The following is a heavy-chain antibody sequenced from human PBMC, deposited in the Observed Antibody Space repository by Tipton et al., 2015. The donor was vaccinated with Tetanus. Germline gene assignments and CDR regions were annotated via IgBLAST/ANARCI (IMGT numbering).Heavy chain of an antibody. CDR2: TYYTGNT. D-gene: IGHD6-6*01. CDR3: ARRSVSARFDD. CDR1: GGSIRGGGYY. Sequence: TLSLTCTVSGGSIRGGGYYWSWIRQHPERGLEWMGYTYYTGNTYYNPSLKSRVTISVDMSKNQFSLKLRSVTAADTAVYYCARRSVSARFDDWGQGAQVTVCS. J-gene: IGHJ4*02. V-gene: IGHV4-31*03.